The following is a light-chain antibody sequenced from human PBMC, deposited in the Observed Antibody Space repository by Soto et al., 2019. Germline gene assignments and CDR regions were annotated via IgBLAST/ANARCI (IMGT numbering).Light chain of an antibody. V-gene: IGKV3-15*01. J-gene: IGKJ1*01. Sequence: EIVMTQSPATLSVSPGERATLSCRASQSVGSNLAWYQQKPGQAPRLLMYDASTRATGIPARFSGSGSGTEFTLTITILQSEDFVVYYCQQYYNQWTFGQGTKVDIK. CDR1: QSVGSN. CDR2: DAS. CDR3: QQYYNQWT.